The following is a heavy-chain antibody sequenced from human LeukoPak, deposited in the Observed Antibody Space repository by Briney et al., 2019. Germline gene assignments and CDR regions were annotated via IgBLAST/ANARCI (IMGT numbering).Heavy chain of an antibody. CDR1: GGSISSYY. CDR3: ARWGQLWWFDY. CDR2: IYYSGST. J-gene: IGHJ4*02. D-gene: IGHD5-18*01. Sequence: SETLSLTCTVSGGSISSYYWSWIRQPPGKGLEWIGYIYYSGSTNYNPSLKSRVTISVDTFKNQFSLKLSSVTAADTAVYYCARWGQLWWFDYWGQGTLVTVSS. V-gene: IGHV4-59*01.